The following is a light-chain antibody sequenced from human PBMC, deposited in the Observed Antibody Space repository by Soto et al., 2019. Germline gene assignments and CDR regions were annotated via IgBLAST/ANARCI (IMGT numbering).Light chain of an antibody. CDR1: SSNIGIDY. V-gene: IGLV1-51*02. CDR2: EDN. CDR3: GAWDTSLSGGI. J-gene: IGLJ2*01. Sequence: QYVLTQPPSVSAAPGQTVTISCSGSSSNIGIDYVSWYQQLPGTAPKLLIYEDNKRPSGIPDRFSGSKSGTSATLDITGLQTGDEADYYCGAWDTSLSGGIFGGGTQLTVL.